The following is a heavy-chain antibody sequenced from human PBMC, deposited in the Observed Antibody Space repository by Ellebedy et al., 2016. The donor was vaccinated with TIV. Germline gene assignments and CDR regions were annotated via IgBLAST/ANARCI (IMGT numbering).Heavy chain of an antibody. J-gene: IGHJ6*02. Sequence: GESLKISCAASGFTFSSYGMHWVRQAPGKGLEWVAVIWHDGSNKYYADSVKGRFTISRDNSKNTLYLQMNSLRAEDTAVYYCARALPGYYYYGMDVWGQGTTVTVSS. CDR1: GFTFSSYG. CDR3: ARALPGYYYYGMDV. V-gene: IGHV3-33*01. D-gene: IGHD2-15*01. CDR2: IWHDGSNK.